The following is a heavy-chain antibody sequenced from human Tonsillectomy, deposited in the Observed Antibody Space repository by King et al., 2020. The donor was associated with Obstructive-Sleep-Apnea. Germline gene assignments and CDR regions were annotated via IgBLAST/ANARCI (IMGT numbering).Heavy chain of an antibody. CDR1: GYTFTYYG. J-gene: IGHJ6*02. CDR2: ISAYNGDT. CDR3: ARDHYSSSWSTHGYYYGMDV. D-gene: IGHD6-13*01. Sequence: VQLVESGAEVKKPGASVRVSCKASGYTFTYYGISWVRQAPGQGLEWMGWISAYNGDTNYAQKLQGRVTVTTDTSTGTAYMDLRGLRSDDTAVYYCARDHYSSSWSTHGYYYGMDVWGQGTTVTVSS. V-gene: IGHV1-18*01.